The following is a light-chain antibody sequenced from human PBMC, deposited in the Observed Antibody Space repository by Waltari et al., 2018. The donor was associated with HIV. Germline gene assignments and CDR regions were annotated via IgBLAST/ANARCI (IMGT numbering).Light chain of an antibody. CDR1: SSNIGNNY. CDR2: ENK. CDR3: GTWDSSLSAYV. Sequence: QSVLTQPPSVSAAPGQKVTIHCSGSSSNIGNNYVSWYQQLPGTAPTLLIYENKNRPAGIPGQFSRSKSGTSATLGITGLQTGDESEYYCGTWDSSLSAYVFGTGTKVTV. J-gene: IGLJ1*01. V-gene: IGLV1-51*01.